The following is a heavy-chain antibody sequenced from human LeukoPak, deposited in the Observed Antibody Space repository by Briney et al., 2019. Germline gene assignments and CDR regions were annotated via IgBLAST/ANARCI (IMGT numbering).Heavy chain of an antibody. CDR3: ARHHFASTIFGVYPYFDY. Sequence: PSETLSLTCTVSGGSISSYYWSWIRQPPGKGLEWIGYIYCSGSTNYNPSLKSRVTISVDTSKNQFSLKLSSVTAADTAVYYCARHHFASTIFGVYPYFDYWGQGTLVTVSS. J-gene: IGHJ4*02. V-gene: IGHV4-59*08. D-gene: IGHD3-3*01. CDR1: GGSISSYY. CDR2: IYCSGST.